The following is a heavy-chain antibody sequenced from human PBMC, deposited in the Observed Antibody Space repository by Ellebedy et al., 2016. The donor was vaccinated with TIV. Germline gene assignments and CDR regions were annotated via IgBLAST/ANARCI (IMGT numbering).Heavy chain of an antibody. Sequence: GGSLRLXXEASGFTFSGYGMYWVRQAPGKGLEWVAVIWYDGSKKYYGDSVKGRFTISRDNGRNTLYLQMNSLRAEDTAVYYCARSSFPKSGYLSDIDFWGQGTLVTVSS. CDR2: IWYDGSKK. CDR1: GFTFSGYG. V-gene: IGHV3-33*07. CDR3: ARSSFPKSGYLSDIDF. D-gene: IGHD3-22*01. J-gene: IGHJ4*02.